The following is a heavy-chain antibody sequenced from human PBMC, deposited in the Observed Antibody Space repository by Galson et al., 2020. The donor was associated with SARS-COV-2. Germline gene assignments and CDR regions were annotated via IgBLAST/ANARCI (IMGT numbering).Heavy chain of an antibody. CDR1: GFTFSSYA. V-gene: IGHV3-23*01. CDR2: ISGSGGST. Sequence: GESLKISCAASGFTFSSYAMSWVRQAPGKGLEWVSAISGSGGSTYYADSVKGRFTISRDNSKNTLYLQMNSLRAEDTAVYYCAKVSTYGNAFDIWGQGTMVTVSS. CDR3: AKVSTYGNAFDI. D-gene: IGHD1-1*01. J-gene: IGHJ3*02.